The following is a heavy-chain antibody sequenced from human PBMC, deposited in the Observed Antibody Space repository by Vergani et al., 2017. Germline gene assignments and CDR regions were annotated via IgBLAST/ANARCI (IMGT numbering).Heavy chain of an antibody. Sequence: QVQLVESGGGVVQPGRSLRLSCAASGFTFSSYGMHWVRQAPGKGLEWVAVIWYDGSNKYYADSVKGRFTISRDNSKNTLYLQMNSLRAEDTAVYYCARAYCSSTSCRILAQVYFDYWGQGTLVTVSS. CDR1: GFTFSSYG. V-gene: IGHV3-33*01. CDR2: IWYDGSNK. D-gene: IGHD2-2*01. J-gene: IGHJ4*02. CDR3: ARAYCSSTSCRILAQVYFDY.